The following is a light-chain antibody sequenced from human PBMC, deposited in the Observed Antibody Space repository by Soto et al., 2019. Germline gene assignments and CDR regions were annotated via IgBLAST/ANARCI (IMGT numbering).Light chain of an antibody. Sequence: IPMTQSPSTLSGSVGDRVTITCRASQGIDSSFAWYQQKPGKAPKLLIYAASSLQSGVPSRFSGSGSGTDFTLTISSLQPEDFATYYCQQLHDYPITFGQGTRLENK. CDR1: QGIDSS. CDR2: AAS. J-gene: IGKJ5*01. V-gene: IGKV1-9*01. CDR3: QQLHDYPIT.